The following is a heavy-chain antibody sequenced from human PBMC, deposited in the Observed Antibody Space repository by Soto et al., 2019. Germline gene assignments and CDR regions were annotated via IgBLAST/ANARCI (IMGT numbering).Heavy chain of an antibody. V-gene: IGHV4-31*03. CDR1: GGSISSGGYY. CDR2: IYYSGST. D-gene: IGHD3-22*01. Sequence: QVQLQESGPGLLKPSQTLSLTCTVSGGSISSGGYYWSWIRQHPGKGLEWIGYIYYSGSTYYNPSLKSRVTISVDTSKNQFSLKLRSVTASDTAVYYCAISSGYADWFDPWGQGTLVTVSS. J-gene: IGHJ5*02. CDR3: AISSGYADWFDP.